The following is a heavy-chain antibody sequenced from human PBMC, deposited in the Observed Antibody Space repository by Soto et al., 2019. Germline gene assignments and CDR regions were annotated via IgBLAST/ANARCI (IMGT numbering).Heavy chain of an antibody. Sequence: GGSLRLSCTDSGLTFSNSAMTWVRQAPRKGLEWVSIISASGRRTYNAASVKGRFTISKHKTKDTLYLHMTRLRAEDTATYYWARDGQWLDVYLESWGQGTQVTVAS. CDR3: ARDGQWLDVYLES. J-gene: IGHJ4*02. CDR2: ISASGRRT. D-gene: IGHD6-19*01. CDR1: GLTFSNSA. V-gene: IGHV3-23*01.